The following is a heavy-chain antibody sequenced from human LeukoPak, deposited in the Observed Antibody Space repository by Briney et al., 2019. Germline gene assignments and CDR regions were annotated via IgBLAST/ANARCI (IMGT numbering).Heavy chain of an antibody. CDR2: IIPIFSAT. V-gene: IGHV1-69*01. D-gene: IGHD3-22*01. CDR3: ASLTDTYAGIGYYRRKYSFDF. Sequence: SGKLCCKAAGCTFSRYAVSWVRQAPGQGLEWRRGIIPIFSATNYAKKFQGRVTTTSDESTSTAYMELSSLRSEDTAGYYFASLTDTYAGIGYYRRKYSFDFWGQGTLVTVTA. J-gene: IGHJ4*02. CDR1: GCTFSRYA.